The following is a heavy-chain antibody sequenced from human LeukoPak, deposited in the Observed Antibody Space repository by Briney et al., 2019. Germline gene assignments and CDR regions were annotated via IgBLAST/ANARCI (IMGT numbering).Heavy chain of an antibody. Sequence: GGSLRLSCAASGFTFSSYAMHWVRQAPGKGLEWVAVISYDGSNKYYADSVKGRFTTSRDNSKNTLYLQMNSLRAEDTAVYYCARDRPDCGGDCYGYFDYWGQGTLVTVSS. CDR2: ISYDGSNK. CDR3: ARDRPDCGGDCYGYFDY. D-gene: IGHD2-21*02. V-gene: IGHV3-30-3*01. J-gene: IGHJ4*02. CDR1: GFTFSSYA.